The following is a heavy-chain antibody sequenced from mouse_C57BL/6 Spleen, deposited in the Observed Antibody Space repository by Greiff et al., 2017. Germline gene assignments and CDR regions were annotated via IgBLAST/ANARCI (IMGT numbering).Heavy chain of an antibody. CDR2: ISYDGSN. J-gene: IGHJ3*01. Sequence: EVKLMESGPGLVKPSQSLSLTCSVTGYSITSGYYWNWIRQFPGNKLEWMGYISYDGSNNYNPSLKNRISITRDTSKNQFFLKLNSVTTEDTATYYCAREGGITTVVPFAYWGQETLVTVSA. CDR3: AREGGITTVVPFAY. D-gene: IGHD1-1*01. V-gene: IGHV3-6*01. CDR1: GYSITSGYY.